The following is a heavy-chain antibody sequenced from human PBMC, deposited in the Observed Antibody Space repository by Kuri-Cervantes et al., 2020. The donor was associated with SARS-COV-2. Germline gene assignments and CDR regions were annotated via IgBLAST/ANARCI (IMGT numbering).Heavy chain of an antibody. Sequence: GESLKISCAASGFTFSSYAMSWVRQAPGKGLEWVSAISGSGGSTYYADSVKGRFTISRDNSKNTLYLQMNSLRAEDTAVYYCARGRQWLALYYFDYWGQGTLVTVSS. J-gene: IGHJ4*02. V-gene: IGHV3-23*01. CDR3: ARGRQWLALYYFDY. CDR1: GFTFSSYA. CDR2: ISGSGGST. D-gene: IGHD6-19*01.